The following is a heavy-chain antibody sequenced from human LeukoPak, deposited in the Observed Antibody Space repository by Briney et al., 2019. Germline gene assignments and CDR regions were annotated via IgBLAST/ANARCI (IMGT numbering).Heavy chain of an antibody. Sequence: GASVKVSCKASGGTFISYAISWVRQAPGQGLEWRGGIIPIFGTTNYAQKFQGRVTITADKSTSTAYMELSSLRSEDTAVYYCARGEVALRLGELSLADAFDIWGQGTMVTVSS. D-gene: IGHD3-16*02. V-gene: IGHV1-69*06. CDR1: GGTFISYA. J-gene: IGHJ3*02. CDR3: ARGEVALRLGELSLADAFDI. CDR2: IIPIFGTT.